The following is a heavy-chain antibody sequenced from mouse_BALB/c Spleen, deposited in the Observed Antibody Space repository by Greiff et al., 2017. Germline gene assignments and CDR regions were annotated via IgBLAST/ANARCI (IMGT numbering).Heavy chain of an antibody. CDR1: GFSLTSYG. CDR2: IWSGGST. D-gene: IGHD2-14*01. J-gene: IGHJ2*01. V-gene: IGHV2-2*02. CDR3: ARMGYDTVYYFDY. Sequence: VKLVESGPGLVQPSQSLSITCTVSGFSLTSYGVHWVRQSPGQGLEWLGVIWSGGSTDYNAAFISRLSISKDNSKSQVFFKMNSLQANDTAIYYCARMGYDTVYYFDYWGQGTTLTVSS.